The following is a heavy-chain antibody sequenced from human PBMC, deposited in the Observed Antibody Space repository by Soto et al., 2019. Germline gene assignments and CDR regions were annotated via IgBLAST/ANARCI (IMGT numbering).Heavy chain of an antibody. D-gene: IGHD6-19*01. V-gene: IGHV3-7*01. J-gene: IGHJ4*02. CDR3: AGGGGWESDS. Sequence: EVQLVESGGGLVQPGGSLRLSCAASSGFTFRSYWMNWVRQAPGKGLEWVANIKQDGSEKNYGDSVEGRFTISRDNAKNSLYLQMNGLRADDTAVYYCAGGGGWESDSWGQGTLVIVSS. CDR2: IKQDGSEK. CDR1: SGFTFRSYW.